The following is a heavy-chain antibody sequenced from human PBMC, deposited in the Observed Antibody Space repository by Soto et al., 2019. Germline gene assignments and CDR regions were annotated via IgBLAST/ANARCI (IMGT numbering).Heavy chain of an antibody. CDR1: GGTFSSYA. Sequence: QVQLVQSGAAVKKPGSSVKVSCKASGGTFSSYAISWVRQAPGQGLEWMGGIIPIFGTANYAQKFQGRVTITADESTSTAYMELSSLRSEDTAVYYCATEIAAAGTRYYYGMDVWGQGTTVTVSS. D-gene: IGHD6-13*01. CDR3: ATEIAAAGTRYYYGMDV. V-gene: IGHV1-69*12. CDR2: IIPIFGTA. J-gene: IGHJ6*02.